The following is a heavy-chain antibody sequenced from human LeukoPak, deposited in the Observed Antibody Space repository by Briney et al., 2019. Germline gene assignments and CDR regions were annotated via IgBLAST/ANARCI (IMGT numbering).Heavy chain of an antibody. CDR3: AKELDDYGGNSEDY. Sequence: PGGSLRLSCAASGFTFDDYAMHWVRQAPGKGLEWVSGISWNSGSIGYADSVKGRFTISRDNAKNSLYLQMNSLRAEDTALYYCAKELDDYGGNSEDYWGQGTLVTVSS. CDR2: ISWNSGSI. J-gene: IGHJ4*02. D-gene: IGHD4-17*01. CDR1: GFTFDDYA. V-gene: IGHV3-9*01.